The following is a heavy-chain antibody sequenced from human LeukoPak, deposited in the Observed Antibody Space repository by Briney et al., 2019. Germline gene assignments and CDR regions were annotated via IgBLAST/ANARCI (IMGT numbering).Heavy chain of an antibody. D-gene: IGHD2-15*01. CDR2: ISGSGGST. Sequence: GGSLRLSCAASGFTFSSYDMSWVRQAPGKGLEWVSAISGSGGSTYYADSVKGRFTISRDNSKNTLYLQMNSLRAEDTAVYYCAKGWHNWWYFDYWGQGTLVTVSS. V-gene: IGHV3-23*01. CDR3: AKGWHNWWYFDY. CDR1: GFTFSSYD. J-gene: IGHJ4*02.